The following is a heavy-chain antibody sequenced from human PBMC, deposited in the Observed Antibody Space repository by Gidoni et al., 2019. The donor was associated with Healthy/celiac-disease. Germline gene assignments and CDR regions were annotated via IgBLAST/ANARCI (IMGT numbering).Heavy chain of an antibody. CDR1: GYTFPSYA. CDR2: INAGNGNT. D-gene: IGHD6-6*01. V-gene: IGHV1-3*01. CDR3: ARGALSIAARRGWFDP. Sequence: QVQLGQSGAEVKKPGAAVKVSCKASGYTFPSYAMHWVRQAPGQRLEWMGWINAGNGNTKYSQKFQGRVTITRDTSASTAYMELSSLRSEDTAVYYCARGALSIAARRGWFDPWGQGTLVTVSS. J-gene: IGHJ5*02.